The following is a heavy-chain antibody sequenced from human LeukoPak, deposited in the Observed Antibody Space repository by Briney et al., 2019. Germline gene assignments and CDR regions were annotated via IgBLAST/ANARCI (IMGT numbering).Heavy chain of an antibody. D-gene: IGHD5-18*01. V-gene: IGHV1-69*05. J-gene: IGHJ6*03. CDR3: ARVGADSYGLNNYYYYYYMDV. CDR2: IIPIFGTA. CDR1: GGTFSSYA. Sequence: SVKVSCKASGGTFSSYAISWVRQAPGQGLEWMGGIIPIFGTANYAQKFQGRVTITTDESTSTAYMELSSLRSEDTAVYYCARVGADSYGLNNYYYYYYMDVWGKGTTVTVSS.